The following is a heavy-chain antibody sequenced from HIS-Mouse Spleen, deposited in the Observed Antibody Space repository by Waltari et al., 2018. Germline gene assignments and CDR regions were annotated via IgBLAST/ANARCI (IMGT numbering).Heavy chain of an antibody. Sequence: EVQLVESGGGLVQPGRSLRLSCAASGFTFDDYAMHWVRQAPGKGLEWVSGLRWNSGSIGYAESVKGRFTISRDNAKNSLYLQMNSLRAEDTALYYCAKDSTPNIVATILGGFDYWGQGTLVTVSS. CDR3: AKDSTPNIVATILGGFDY. CDR2: LRWNSGSI. CDR1: GFTFDDYA. J-gene: IGHJ4*02. D-gene: IGHD5-12*01. V-gene: IGHV3-9*01.